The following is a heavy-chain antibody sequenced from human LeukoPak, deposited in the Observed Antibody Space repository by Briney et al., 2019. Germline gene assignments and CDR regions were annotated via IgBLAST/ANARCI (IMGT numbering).Heavy chain of an antibody. Sequence: SETLSLTCAVYGGSFSGYYWSWIRQPPVKGLEWIGEINHSGSTNYNPSLKSRVTISVDTSKNQFSLKLSSVTAADTAVYYCARGADRNDYWGQGTLVTVSS. CDR3: ARGADRNDY. D-gene: IGHD3-22*01. CDR2: INHSGST. CDR1: GGSFSGYY. J-gene: IGHJ4*02. V-gene: IGHV4-34*01.